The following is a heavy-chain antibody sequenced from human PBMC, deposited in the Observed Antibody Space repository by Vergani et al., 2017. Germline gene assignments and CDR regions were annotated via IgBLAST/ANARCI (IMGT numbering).Heavy chain of an antibody. J-gene: IGHJ4*02. CDR1: GFTFSSYA. V-gene: IGHV3-23*04. CDR3: ARDNQQLVQLQFDY. CDR2: ISGSGGST. D-gene: IGHD6-13*01. Sequence: VQLVESGGGVVQPGRSLRLSCAASGFTFSSYAMSWVRQAPGKGLEWVSAISGSGGSTYYADSVKGRFTISRDNSKNTLYLQMNSLRAEDTAVYYCARDNQQLVQLQFDYWGQGTLVTVSS.